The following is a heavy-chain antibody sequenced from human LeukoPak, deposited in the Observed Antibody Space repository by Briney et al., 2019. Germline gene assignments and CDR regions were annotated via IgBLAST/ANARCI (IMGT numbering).Heavy chain of an antibody. CDR3: ATPVPHGSDPSLYYYYMDV. V-gene: IGHV3-23*01. D-gene: IGHD3-10*01. Sequence: PGGSLRLSCAASGFTFRRYGMSWSRKAPGKGLEWVSDISGSGGSTFYSDSVKGRFTPSRDNSKNTLYLQMNSLRAEDTAVYYFATPVPHGSDPSLYYYYMDVWGTGTTVTVSS. CDR1: GFTFRRYG. J-gene: IGHJ6*03. CDR2: ISGSGGST.